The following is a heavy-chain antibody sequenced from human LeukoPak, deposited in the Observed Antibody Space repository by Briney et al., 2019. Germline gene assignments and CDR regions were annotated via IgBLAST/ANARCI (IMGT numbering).Heavy chain of an antibody. V-gene: IGHV3-30*04. Sequence: GGSLRLSCAASGFTFSSYAMHWVRQASGKGLEWVAVISYDGSNKYYADSVKGRFTISRDNSKNTLYLQMNSLRAEDTAVYYCARIRYSSSWYYNYYYYMDVWGKGTTVTVSS. CDR1: GFTFSSYA. CDR2: ISYDGSNK. D-gene: IGHD6-13*01. CDR3: ARIRYSSSWYYNYYYYMDV. J-gene: IGHJ6*03.